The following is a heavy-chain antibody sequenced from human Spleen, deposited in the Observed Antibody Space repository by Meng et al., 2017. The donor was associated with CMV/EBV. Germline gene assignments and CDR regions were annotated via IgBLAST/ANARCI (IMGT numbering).Heavy chain of an antibody. Sequence: SGFTFSRYGMHWVRQAPGKGLQWVAFIHYDGSRKYYADSMKGRFTISRDNSKDTLYLQMNSLRLEDTALYYCAKDLARSGSFFDTSHMWGQGTMVTVSS. CDR1: GFTFSRYG. CDR2: IHYDGSRK. D-gene: IGHD1-26*01. J-gene: IGHJ3*02. V-gene: IGHV3-30*02. CDR3: AKDLARSGSFFDTSHM.